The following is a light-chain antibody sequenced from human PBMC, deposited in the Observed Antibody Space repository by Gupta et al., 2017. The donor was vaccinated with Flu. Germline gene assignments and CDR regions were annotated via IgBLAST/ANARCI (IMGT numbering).Light chain of an antibody. CDR2: KAS. Sequence: STLSASVGDRVTITCRASQSINVWLAWFQKKPGEAPKSLIYKASNLESGVPSRFSVSGSGTEFSLTISSLQPDDFATYYCQQYKSNPWTFGQGTKVEIK. CDR1: QSINVW. V-gene: IGKV1-5*03. J-gene: IGKJ1*01. CDR3: QQYKSNPWT.